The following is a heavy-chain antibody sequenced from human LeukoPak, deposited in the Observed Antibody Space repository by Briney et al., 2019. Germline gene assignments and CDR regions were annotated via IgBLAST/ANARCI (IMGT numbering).Heavy chain of an antibody. J-gene: IGHJ5*02. CDR2: ISAYNGNT. D-gene: IGHD2-15*01. Sequence: SVKVSCKASGGTFSSYAISWVRQAPGQGLEWMGWISAYNGNTNYAQKFQGRVTITADKSTSTAYMELSSLRSEDTAVYYCARLVAPYNWFDPWGQGTLVTVSS. V-gene: IGHV1-69*04. CDR3: ARLVAPYNWFDP. CDR1: GGTFSSYA.